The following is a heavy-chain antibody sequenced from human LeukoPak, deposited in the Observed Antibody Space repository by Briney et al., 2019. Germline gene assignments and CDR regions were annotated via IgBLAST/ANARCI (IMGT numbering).Heavy chain of an antibody. J-gene: IGHJ4*02. CDR2: IASDGTI. CDR1: GFILSTSE. Sequence: GGSLRLSCVASGFILSTSEMNWVRQAPGKGLEWVSFIASDGTIYYADSVKGRFTISRDNSKNTLYLQMNSLRAEDTAVYYCARDVSIAAAGTTYFDYWGQGTLVTVSS. D-gene: IGHD6-13*01. V-gene: IGHV3-48*03. CDR3: ARDVSIAAAGTTYFDY.